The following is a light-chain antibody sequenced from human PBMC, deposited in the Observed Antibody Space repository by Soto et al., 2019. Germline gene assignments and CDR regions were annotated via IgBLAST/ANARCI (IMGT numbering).Light chain of an antibody. J-gene: IGLJ1*01. Sequence: QSALTQPRSVSGSPGQSVTISCTGTSSDVGGYNYVSWYQQHPGKAPKLLIYDVSKRPSGVPDRFSGSKAGNSASLTISGLQAEDEADYYCCSYAGSYTSDVFGTGTKVTVI. V-gene: IGLV2-11*01. CDR2: DVS. CDR1: SSDVGGYNY. CDR3: CSYAGSYTSDV.